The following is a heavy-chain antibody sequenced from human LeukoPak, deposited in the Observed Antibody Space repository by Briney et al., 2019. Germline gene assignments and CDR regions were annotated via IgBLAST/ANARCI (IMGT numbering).Heavy chain of an antibody. CDR2: IKQDGSEK. CDR1: GFTFSSYW. D-gene: IGHD3-3*01. V-gene: IGHV3-7*01. CDR3: AREMRFLEWFEAFDI. J-gene: IGHJ3*02. Sequence: PGGSLRLSCAASGFTFSSYWMNWVRQAPGKGLEWVANIKQDGSEKYYVDSVKGRFTISRDNAKNSLYLQMNSLRAEDTAVYYCAREMRFLEWFEAFDIWGQGTMVTASS.